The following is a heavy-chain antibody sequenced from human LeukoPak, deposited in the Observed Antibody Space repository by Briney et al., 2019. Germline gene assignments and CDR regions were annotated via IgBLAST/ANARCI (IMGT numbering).Heavy chain of an antibody. V-gene: IGHV3-30*04. CDR2: ISYDGSNK. J-gene: IGHJ4*02. CDR1: GFTFSSYA. CDR3: ARDPLGTRPGFDY. Sequence: GGSLRLTCAASGFTFSSYAMHGVRHAPGKGLEWVAVISYDGSNKYYADSVKGRFTISRDNSKNTLYLQMNSLRAEDTAVYYCARDPLGTRPGFDYWGQGTLVTVSS. D-gene: IGHD1-1*01.